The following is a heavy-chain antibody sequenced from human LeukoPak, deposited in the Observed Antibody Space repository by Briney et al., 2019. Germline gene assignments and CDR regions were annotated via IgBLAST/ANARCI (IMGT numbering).Heavy chain of an antibody. V-gene: IGHV4-4*02. Sequence: PSGTLSLTCAVSGGSISSSNWWSWVRQPPGKGLEWIGEIYHSGSTNYNPSLKSRVTISVDKSKNQFSLKLSSVTAADTAVYYCARQRNRWIQLWYDYWGQGTLVTVSS. CDR1: GGSISSSNW. CDR3: ARQRNRWIQLWYDY. J-gene: IGHJ4*02. D-gene: IGHD5-18*01. CDR2: IYHSGST.